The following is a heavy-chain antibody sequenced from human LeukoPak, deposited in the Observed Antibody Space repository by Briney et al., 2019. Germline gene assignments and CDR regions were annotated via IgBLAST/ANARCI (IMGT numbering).Heavy chain of an antibody. CDR2: ISGSGSGGST. CDR3: AKDPLQYNWNYLYYFDY. CDR1: GFTFSSSA. J-gene: IGHJ4*02. D-gene: IGHD1-7*01. Sequence: TGGSLRLSCAASGFTFSSSAMSWVRQAPGKGLEWVSNISGSGSGGSTYYADSVKGRFTISRDNSKNTLYLQMNSLRAEDTAVYYCAKDPLQYNWNYLYYFDYWGQGTLVTVSS. V-gene: IGHV3-23*01.